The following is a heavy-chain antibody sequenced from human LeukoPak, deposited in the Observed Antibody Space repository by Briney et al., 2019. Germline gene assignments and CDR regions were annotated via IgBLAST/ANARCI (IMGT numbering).Heavy chain of an antibody. Sequence: GGSLRLSCAASKFTFSSYTMSWVRQAPGKGLEWVSGLSGSGASRYYADSVKGRFTTSRDNAKNTVYLQMNSLRAEDTAVYYCAKGRCSGGSCYGRGFDFWGQGSLVTVSS. D-gene: IGHD2-15*01. CDR1: KFTFSSYT. CDR3: AKGRCSGGSCYGRGFDF. V-gene: IGHV3-23*01. CDR2: LSGSGASR. J-gene: IGHJ4*02.